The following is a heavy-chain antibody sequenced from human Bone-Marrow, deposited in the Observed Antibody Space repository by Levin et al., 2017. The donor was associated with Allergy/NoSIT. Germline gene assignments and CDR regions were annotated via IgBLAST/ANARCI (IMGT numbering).Heavy chain of an antibody. CDR3: ARLWKNPVYAIPYDFWSGYFDY. CDR2: ISSSSSYI. Sequence: GESLKISCAASGFTFSSYSMNWVRQAPGKGLEWVSSISSSSSYIYYADSVKGRFTISRDNAKNSLYLQMNSLRAEDTAVYYCARLWKNPVYAIPYDFWSGYFDYWGQGTLVTVSS. J-gene: IGHJ4*02. CDR1: GFTFSSYS. D-gene: IGHD3-3*01. V-gene: IGHV3-21*01.